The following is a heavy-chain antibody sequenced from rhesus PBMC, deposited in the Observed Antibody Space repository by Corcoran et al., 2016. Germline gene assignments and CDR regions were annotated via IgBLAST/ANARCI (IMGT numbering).Heavy chain of an antibody. D-gene: IGHD6-25*01. V-gene: IGHV4-143*01. J-gene: IGHJ4*01. Sequence: QVQLQESGPGLVKPSETLSLTCAVSGGSISGYYYWSWIRQPPGKGLEWIGYIYCNSASTNYNPCRKNRVTISKDTSKNQFSLKLSSVTAADTAVYYCATLGAAAGRECDDWGQGVLVTVSS. CDR3: ATLGAAAGRECDD. CDR1: GGSISGYYY. CDR2: IYCNSAST.